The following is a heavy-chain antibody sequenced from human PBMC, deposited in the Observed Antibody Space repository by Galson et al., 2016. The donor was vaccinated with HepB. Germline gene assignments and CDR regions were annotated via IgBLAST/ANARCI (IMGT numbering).Heavy chain of an antibody. CDR1: GFTFSSYW. CDR2: IKADGGEK. CDR3: AREAYSSSFVYGFDP. J-gene: IGHJ5*02. Sequence: SLKLSCAASGFTFSSYWMSWVRQAPGKGLEWVANIKADGGEKYYVDSVKGRFTISRDNAKNPRYLQMTSLRAEDTAVYYCAREAYSSSFVYGFDPWGQGTLVTVSS. V-gene: IGHV3-7*01. D-gene: IGHD6-13*01.